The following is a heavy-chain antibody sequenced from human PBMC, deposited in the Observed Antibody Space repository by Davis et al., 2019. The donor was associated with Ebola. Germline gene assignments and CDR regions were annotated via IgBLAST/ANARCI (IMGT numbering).Heavy chain of an antibody. CDR1: GFTFSNYG. CDR3: ARGSPDSISWYDFGENWFDP. V-gene: IGHV3-33*01. J-gene: IGHJ5*02. D-gene: IGHD6-13*01. Sequence: PGGSLRLSCAASGFTFSNYGMHWVRQAPGKGLEWVAIIWSDGTKRYYADSVKGRFTISRDNSKNTLYLQMNSLRAEDTAVYYCARGSPDSISWYDFGENWFDPWGQGTLVTVSS. CDR2: IWSDGTKR.